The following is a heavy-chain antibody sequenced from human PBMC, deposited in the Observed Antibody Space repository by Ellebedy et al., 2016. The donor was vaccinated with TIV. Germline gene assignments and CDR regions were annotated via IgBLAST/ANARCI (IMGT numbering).Heavy chain of an antibody. CDR1: GDSITSYY. D-gene: IGHD6-19*01. Sequence: MPSETLSLTCTVSGDSITSYYWSWVRQPPGRGLEWIGDVDDPGNTNYNPSLKIRVTISVDTSRTRFSLRLSYVTTADTAVYSWARERRDSSGWYFDYWGQGTRITVSS. J-gene: IGHJ4*02. CDR3: ARERRDSSGWYFDY. V-gene: IGHV4-59*01. CDR2: VDDPGNT.